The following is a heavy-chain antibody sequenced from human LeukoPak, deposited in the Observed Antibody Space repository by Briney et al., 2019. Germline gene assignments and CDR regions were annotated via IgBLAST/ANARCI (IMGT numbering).Heavy chain of an antibody. V-gene: IGHV3-23*05. J-gene: IGHJ4*02. CDR2: IDSSATST. Sequence: GGSLRLSCAASSFTPSSHGMAWVRQAPGQGLEWISTIDSSATSTYYADSVKGRFTISRDNSMNTFFLQMNSLGAEDTALYYCARILLTGTGRGYSDYWGQGVLVTVSS. CDR1: SFTPSSHG. D-gene: IGHD1-7*01. CDR3: ARILLTGTGRGYSDY.